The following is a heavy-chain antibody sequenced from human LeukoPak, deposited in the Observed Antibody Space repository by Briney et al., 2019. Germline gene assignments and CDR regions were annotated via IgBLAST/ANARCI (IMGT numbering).Heavy chain of an antibody. CDR2: IYYSGSA. CDR1: GFTFSNAW. Sequence: KPGGSLRLSCAASGFTFSNAWMSWIRQPPGKGLEWIGYIYYSGSAKYNPSLKSRVTISVDTSKNQFSLKLTSVTAADTAVYYCARGFGDWGLSWFDPWGQGTLVTVSS. CDR3: ARGFGDWGLSWFDP. J-gene: IGHJ5*02. D-gene: IGHD3-10*01. V-gene: IGHV4-59*01.